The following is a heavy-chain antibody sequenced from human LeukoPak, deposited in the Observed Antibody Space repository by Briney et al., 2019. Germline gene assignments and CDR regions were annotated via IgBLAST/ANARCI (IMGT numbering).Heavy chain of an antibody. CDR3: ARMDCSSTSCYQNWFDP. CDR2: IYPGDSDT. D-gene: IGHD2-2*01. V-gene: IGHV5-51*01. CDR1: GYSFTSYW. J-gene: IGHJ5*02. Sequence: GEPLKISCKGSGYSFTSYWIGWVRQMPGKGLEWMGIIYPGDSDTRYSPSFQGQVTISADKSISTAYLQWSSLKASDTATYYCARMDCSSTSCYQNWFDPWGQGTLVTVSS.